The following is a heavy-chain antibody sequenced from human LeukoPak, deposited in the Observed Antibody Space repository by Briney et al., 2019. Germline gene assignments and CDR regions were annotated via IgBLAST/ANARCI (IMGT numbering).Heavy chain of an antibody. V-gene: IGHV3-74*01. Sequence: TFSXXWMHWVRQAPGKGLMWVSRIKSDGSETSYADSVKGRFTISRDNARNTLYLQMNSLRPEDTAIYYCASDRVFYGLDVWGQGTTVTVSS. J-gene: IGHJ6*02. CDR3: ASDRVFYGLDV. CDR1: TFSXXW. CDR2: IKSDGSET.